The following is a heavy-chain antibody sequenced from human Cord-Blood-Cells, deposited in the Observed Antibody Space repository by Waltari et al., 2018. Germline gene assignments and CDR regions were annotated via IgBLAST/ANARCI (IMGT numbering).Heavy chain of an antibody. D-gene: IGHD3-10*02. CDR3: ATGLSMSFTYYYYMDV. J-gene: IGHJ6*03. CDR2: FDPEDGET. V-gene: IGHV1-24*01. Sequence: QVQLVQSGAVVKKPGASVKVSGKVSGYPLTALSMPWVRQALGKGLEGMGGFDPEDGETIYAQKFQGRVTMTEDTSTDTAYMELSSLRSEDTAVYYCATGLSMSFTYYYYMDVWGKGTMVTVSS. CDR1: GYPLTALS.